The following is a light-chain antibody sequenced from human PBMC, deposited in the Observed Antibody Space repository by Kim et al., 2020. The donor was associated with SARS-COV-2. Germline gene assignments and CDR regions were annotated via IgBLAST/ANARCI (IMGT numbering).Light chain of an antibody. Sequence: PGERAPRSCRASQSVSSYLAWYQQKPGQAPRLLIYGASNRATGISDRFSGSGSGTDFTLIISGLEPEDLAVYYCQQYGRSSISFGQGTRLEIK. CDR3: QQYGRSSIS. J-gene: IGKJ5*01. V-gene: IGKV3-20*01. CDR1: QSVSSY. CDR2: GAS.